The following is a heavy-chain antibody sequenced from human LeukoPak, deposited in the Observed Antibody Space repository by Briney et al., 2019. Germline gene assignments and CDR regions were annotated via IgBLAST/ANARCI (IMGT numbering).Heavy chain of an antibody. V-gene: IGHV3-48*04. CDR3: ARDGLRGSGSYFYYFDY. CDR2: ISNSGSTI. Sequence: PGGSLRLSCAASGFTFSTYGINWVRQAPGKGLEWVAYISNSGSTIYYADSVKGRFTISRDNAKNSLYLQMNSLRAEDTAVYYCARDGLRGSGSYFYYFDYWGQGTLVTVSS. J-gene: IGHJ4*02. CDR1: GFTFSTYG. D-gene: IGHD3-10*01.